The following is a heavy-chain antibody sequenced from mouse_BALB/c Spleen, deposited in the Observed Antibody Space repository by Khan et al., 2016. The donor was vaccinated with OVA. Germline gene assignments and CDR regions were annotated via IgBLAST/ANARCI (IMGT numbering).Heavy chain of an antibody. CDR3: ARGGAAYYRNDGGAMEY. CDR2: INTHSGVP. D-gene: IGHD2-14*01. V-gene: IGHV9-4*02. CDR1: GYTFTTAG. J-gene: IGHJ4*01. Sequence: QIQLVQSGPELKKPGETVRISCKASGYTFTTAGIQWVQKMPGKGLKRIGWINTHSGVPKYAEDFKGRFAFSLEISVNTAYLQITNLKNEDMATYFCARGGAAYYRNDGGAMEYWGQGTSVTVSS.